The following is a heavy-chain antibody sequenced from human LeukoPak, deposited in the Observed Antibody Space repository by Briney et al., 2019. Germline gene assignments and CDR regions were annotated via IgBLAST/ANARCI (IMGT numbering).Heavy chain of an antibody. CDR2: IIPIFGIA. V-gene: IGHV1-69*04. D-gene: IGHD2-21*01. Sequence: SVKLSCTASGGTFSSYAINWVRQAPGQGLEWMGRIIPIFGIANYAQKFQGRVTITADKSTSTAYMELSSLRSEDTAVYYCARWLGADCGGDCYDYWGQGTLVTVSS. CDR1: GGTFSSYA. J-gene: IGHJ4*02. CDR3: ARWLGADCGGDCYDY.